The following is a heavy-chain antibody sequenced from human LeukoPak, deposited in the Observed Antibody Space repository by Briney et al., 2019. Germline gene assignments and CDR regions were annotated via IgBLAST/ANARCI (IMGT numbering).Heavy chain of an antibody. CDR1: GFTVTGNY. Sequence: GGSLRLSCAASGFTVTGNYMSWVRQAPGQGLEWVSIIYSDGGTKYTDSVKGRFTISRDNSKNTLYLQMNSLRAEDTAVYYCATPKRSGVSFDYWGQGTLVTVSS. D-gene: IGHD3-10*01. J-gene: IGHJ4*02. V-gene: IGHV3-66*01. CDR3: ATPKRSGVSFDY. CDR2: IYSDGGT.